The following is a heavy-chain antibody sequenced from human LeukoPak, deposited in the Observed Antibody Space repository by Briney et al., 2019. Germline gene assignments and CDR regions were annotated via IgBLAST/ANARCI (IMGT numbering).Heavy chain of an antibody. J-gene: IGHJ2*01. V-gene: IGHV3-74*01. CDR2: VNADESSR. Sequence: GGSLRLSCAASGFTLSNYWMHWVRQPPGKGLVWVSRVNADESSRTYADSVKGRFTISRDNAKNTLYLQMNSLRVEDTAVYYCAREGEGTGNWFFDLWGRGTLVTVSS. CDR1: GFTLSNYW. D-gene: IGHD1-1*01. CDR3: AREGEGTGNWFFDL.